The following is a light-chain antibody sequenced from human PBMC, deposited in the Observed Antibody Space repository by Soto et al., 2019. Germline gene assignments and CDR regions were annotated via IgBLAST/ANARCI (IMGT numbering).Light chain of an antibody. CDR2: EVS. CDR3: SSYTSSSTVV. Sequence: QSALTQPASVSGYPGQSITISCTGTSSDVGGYNYVSWYQQHPGKAPKLMIYEVSNRPSGVSNRFSGSKSGNTASLTISGLQAEDEADYYCSSYTSSSTVVFGGATKLTVL. V-gene: IGLV2-14*01. CDR1: SSDVGGYNY. J-gene: IGLJ2*01.